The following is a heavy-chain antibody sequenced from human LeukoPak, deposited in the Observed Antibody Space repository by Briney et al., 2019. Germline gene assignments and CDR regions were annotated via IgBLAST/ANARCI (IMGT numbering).Heavy chain of an antibody. CDR1: GFIFSGYT. V-gene: IGHV3-23*01. Sequence: GGSLRLSCVASGFIFSGYTINWVRQAPGKGLEWVSGITPNGGTTYYADSVKGRFTISRDNSNNTVWLQMVSLRAEDMAVYYCAKDEKPDASWNIDRWGQGTLVTVSS. D-gene: IGHD1/OR15-1a*01. CDR2: ITPNGGTT. CDR3: AKDEKPDASWNIDR. J-gene: IGHJ5*02.